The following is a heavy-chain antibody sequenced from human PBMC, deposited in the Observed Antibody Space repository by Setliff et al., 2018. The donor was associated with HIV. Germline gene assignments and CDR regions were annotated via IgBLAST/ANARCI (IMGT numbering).Heavy chain of an antibody. D-gene: IGHD6-19*01. CDR2: INTGNGDT. CDR1: GYTFTSYA. CDR3: AREPIAVSGGPSWYFDL. V-gene: IGHV1-3*03. J-gene: IGHJ2*01. Sequence: ASVKVSCKASGYTFTSYAMHWVRQAPGQRLEWVGWINTGNGDTKYSQDFQGRVTISRDTSANTVNMELSSLRSEDAAVYYCAREPIAVSGGPSWYFDLWGRGTLVTAPQ.